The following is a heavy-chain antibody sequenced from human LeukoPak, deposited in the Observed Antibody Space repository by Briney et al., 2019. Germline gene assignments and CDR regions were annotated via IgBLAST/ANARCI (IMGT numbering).Heavy chain of an antibody. CDR2: IIASGGST. J-gene: IGHJ4*02. CDR3: AKDSGVTMIRGVIFYFDG. V-gene: IGHV3-23*01. Sequence: GGSLRLSCTASGFTFSSLAMSWVRQAPGKGLQWVSGIIASGGSTYYIDSVKGRFTISRDNSKNTLYLHMNNLRVEDAAVYYCAKDSGVTMIRGVIFYFDGWGQGTLVTVSS. CDR1: GFTFSSLA. D-gene: IGHD3-10*01.